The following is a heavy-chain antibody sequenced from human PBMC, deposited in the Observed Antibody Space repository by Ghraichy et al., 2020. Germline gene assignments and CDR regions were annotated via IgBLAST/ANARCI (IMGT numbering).Heavy chain of an antibody. CDR1: GFTFSSYG. D-gene: IGHD5-12*01. J-gene: IGHJ6*02. CDR2: ISYDGSNK. Sequence: GGSLRLSCAASGFTFSSYGMHWVRQAPGKGLEWVAVISYDGSNKYYADSVKGRFTISRDNSKNTLYLQMNSLRAEDTAVYYCAKIYSGYDDEEVPYYYYGMDVWGQGTTVTVSS. V-gene: IGHV3-30*18. CDR3: AKIYSGYDDEEVPYYYYGMDV.